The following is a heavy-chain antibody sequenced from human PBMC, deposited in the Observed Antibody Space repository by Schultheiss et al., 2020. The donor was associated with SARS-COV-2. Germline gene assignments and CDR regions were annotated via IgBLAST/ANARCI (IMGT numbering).Heavy chain of an antibody. CDR1: GFTFSSYA. V-gene: IGHV3-64*04. CDR2: ISSNGGST. CDR3: ARAVVVAATDY. D-gene: IGHD2-15*01. Sequence: GGSLRLSCSASGFTFSSYAMHWVRQAPGKGLEYVSAISSNGGSTYYADSVKGRFTISRDNAKNSLYLQMNSLRAEDTAVYYCARAVVVAATDYWGQGTLVTVSS. J-gene: IGHJ4*02.